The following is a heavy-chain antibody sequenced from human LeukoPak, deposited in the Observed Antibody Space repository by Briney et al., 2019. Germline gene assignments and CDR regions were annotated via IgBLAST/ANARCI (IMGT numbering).Heavy chain of an antibody. CDR2: IDSIGNGT. CDR1: GFTFNSYA. Sequence: GRSLRLSCAASGFTFNSYAMQWVRQAPGKGLEYVSGIDSIGNGTYYANSVKGRFSISRDNSKNTVYLQMDSLRPEDMAVYYCARADCSSSSCYTVSYWGQGTLVTVSS. V-gene: IGHV3-64*01. D-gene: IGHD2-2*02. CDR3: ARADCSSSSCYTVSY. J-gene: IGHJ4*02.